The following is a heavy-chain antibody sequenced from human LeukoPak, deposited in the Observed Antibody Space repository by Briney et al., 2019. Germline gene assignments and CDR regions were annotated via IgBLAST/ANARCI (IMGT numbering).Heavy chain of an antibody. V-gene: IGHV4-59*01. Sequence: SETLSLTCTVSGGSISSYYWSWIRQPPGKGLEWIGYIYYSGSTNYYPSLKSRVTISVDTSKNQFSLKLSSVTAADTAVYYCARAAIPYYYGMDVWGQGTTVTVSS. CDR3: ARAAIPYYYGMDV. CDR2: IYYSGST. CDR1: GGSISSYY. J-gene: IGHJ6*02.